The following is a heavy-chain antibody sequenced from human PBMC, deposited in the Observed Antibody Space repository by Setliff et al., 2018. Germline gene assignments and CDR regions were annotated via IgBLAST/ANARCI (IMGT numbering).Heavy chain of an antibody. CDR1: GGSISSSSYY. D-gene: IGHD3-10*01. V-gene: IGHV4-39*07. J-gene: IGHJ4*02. Sequence: SETLSLTCTVSGGSISSSSYYWGCIRQPPGKGLEWIGSIYYSGRTYYNPSLKSRVTLSVDTSKNQFSLKLSSVTAADTAVYYCARLYEFGELFSNYWGQGTLVTVSS. CDR3: ARLYEFGELFSNY. CDR2: IYYSGRT.